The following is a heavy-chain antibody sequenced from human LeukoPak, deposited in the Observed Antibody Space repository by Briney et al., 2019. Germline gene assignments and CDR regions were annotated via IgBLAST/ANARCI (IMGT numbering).Heavy chain of an antibody. J-gene: IGHJ4*02. CDR3: ARRNRVTIFGVVDSCYFDY. CDR1: GGSFSGYY. V-gene: IGHV4-34*01. Sequence: SETLSLTCAVYGGSFSGYYWSWIRQPPGKGLEWIGEINHSGSTNYNPSLKSRVTISVDTSKNQFSLKLSSVTAADTAVYYCARRNRVTIFGVVDSCYFDYWGQGTLVTVSS. CDR2: INHSGST. D-gene: IGHD3-3*01.